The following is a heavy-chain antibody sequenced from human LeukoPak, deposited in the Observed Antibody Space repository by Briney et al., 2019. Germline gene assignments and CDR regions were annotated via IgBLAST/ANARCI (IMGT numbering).Heavy chain of an antibody. CDR1: GFTFSSYS. D-gene: IGHD3-16*01. CDR2: ISSSSSTI. V-gene: IGHV3-48*01. J-gene: IGHJ4*02. Sequence: QTGGSLRLSCAASGFTFSSYSMNWVRQAPGKGLEWVSYISSSSSTIYYADSVKGRFTISRDKAKNSLYLQMNSLRAEDTAVYYCARDSAPTHTYYFDYWGQGTLVTVSS. CDR3: ARDSAPTHTYYFDY.